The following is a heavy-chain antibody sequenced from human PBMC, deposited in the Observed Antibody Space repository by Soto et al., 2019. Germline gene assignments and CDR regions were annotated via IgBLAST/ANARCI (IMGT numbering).Heavy chain of an antibody. Sequence: QVQLQESGPGLVNPSGTLSLTCAVSGGSISSTKWWTWVRQPPGKDLEWIAEISHSEGSNYNPSLKSRVAMSLDNSKNLFSLRLSSVTAADTAVYYCATQTISYTWDVWGQGTTVTVS. V-gene: IGHV4-4*02. CDR2: ISHSEGS. D-gene: IGHD4-4*01. CDR1: GGSISSTKW. CDR3: ATQTISYTWDV. J-gene: IGHJ6*02.